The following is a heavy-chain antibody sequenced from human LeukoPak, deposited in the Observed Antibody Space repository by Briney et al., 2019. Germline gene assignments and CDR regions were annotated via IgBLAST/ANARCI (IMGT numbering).Heavy chain of an antibody. D-gene: IGHD6-19*01. Sequence: GGSLRLSCAASGFTVSSYSMSWVRQAPGKGLEWVSVIYSDGNSYYADSVKGRFTISRDNAKNTLYLQMNSLRAEDTAVYYCAREKGGGGSGWKDWGQGTLVTVSS. CDR1: GFTVSSYS. J-gene: IGHJ4*02. CDR3: AREKGGGGSGWKD. V-gene: IGHV3-53*01. CDR2: IYSDGNS.